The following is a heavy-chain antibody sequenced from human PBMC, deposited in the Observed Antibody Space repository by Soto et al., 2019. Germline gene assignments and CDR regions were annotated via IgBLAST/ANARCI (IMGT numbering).Heavy chain of an antibody. J-gene: IGHJ5*02. CDR3: ARRIVGAYNWFDP. V-gene: IGHV1-3*01. Sequence: QVPLVQSGAEVKKPGASVKVSCKASGYTFTSYAMHWVRQAPGQRLEWMGWINAGNGNTKYSQKFQGRVTITRDTSASTAYMELSSLRSEDTAVYYCARRIVGAYNWFDPWGQGTLVTVSS. CDR1: GYTFTSYA. D-gene: IGHD1-26*01. CDR2: INAGNGNT.